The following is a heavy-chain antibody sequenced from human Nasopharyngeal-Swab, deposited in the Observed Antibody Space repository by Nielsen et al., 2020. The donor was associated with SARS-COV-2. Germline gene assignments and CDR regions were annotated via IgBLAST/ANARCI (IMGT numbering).Heavy chain of an antibody. Sequence: WIRQPPGKGLEWVAFIAHDASNEYYGDSVKGRFSISRDSSKNTLYLQMDSLRGEDTAVYYCARASKFFLGYCSGGSCYKNWFDPWGQGTLVTVSS. J-gene: IGHJ5*02. CDR3: ARASKFFLGYCSGGSCYKNWFDP. CDR2: IAHDASNE. V-gene: IGHV3-30*03. D-gene: IGHD2-15*01.